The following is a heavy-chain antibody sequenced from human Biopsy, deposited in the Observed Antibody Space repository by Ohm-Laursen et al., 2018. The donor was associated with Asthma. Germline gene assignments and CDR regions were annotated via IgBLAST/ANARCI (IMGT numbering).Heavy chain of an antibody. V-gene: IGHV3-33*08. CDR1: GFVFSQCG. D-gene: IGHD6-19*01. CDR2: IWYDGVNK. Sequence: SLRLSCAASGFVFSQCGMHWVRQAPGKGLEWVAVIWYDGVNKYFADSVKGRFTISRDNSKNTVYLQMDSLRAEDTAVYYCARGDSSGWSHYYFDYWGQGTLVTVSS. J-gene: IGHJ4*02. CDR3: ARGDSSGWSHYYFDY.